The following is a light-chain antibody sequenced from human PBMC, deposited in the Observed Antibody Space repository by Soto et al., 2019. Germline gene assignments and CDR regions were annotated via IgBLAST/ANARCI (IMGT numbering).Light chain of an antibody. CDR1: QSISTY. Sequence: DIQMTQSPSSLSASVGDRVTITCRASQSISTYLNWYQQKPGKAPNLLIFAASTLQSGVPSRFSGSGSGTDFTLTIRSLQPEDFATYYCPQSYTAPLTFGGGTKVDI. V-gene: IGKV1-39*01. CDR2: AAS. CDR3: PQSYTAPLT. J-gene: IGKJ4*01.